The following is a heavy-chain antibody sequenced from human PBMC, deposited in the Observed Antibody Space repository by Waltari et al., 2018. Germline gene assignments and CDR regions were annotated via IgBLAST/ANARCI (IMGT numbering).Heavy chain of an antibody. CDR2: MDSGGST. V-gene: IGHV3-53*01. J-gene: IGHJ4*02. D-gene: IGHD2-2*01. Sequence: EVQLVESGGGLIQPGGSLRLSCAASGFTVSSTYMSWVRQAPGKGLAWGSLMDSGGSTDNADSVNGRFTISRDKTKTPLYLQLNSLRAEDTAVYYCAISSSPALFDYWGQGTLLPVSS. CDR1: GFTVSSTY. CDR3: AISSSPALFDY.